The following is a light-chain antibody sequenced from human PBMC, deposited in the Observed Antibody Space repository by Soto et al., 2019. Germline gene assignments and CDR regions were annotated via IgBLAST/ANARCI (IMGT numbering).Light chain of an antibody. V-gene: IGKV1-33*01. CDR3: QEYDKIPRT. CDR1: QEISNY. CDR2: DAS. J-gene: IGKJ1*01. Sequence: DLQMNQSPSSLSASVGDRVTITCQASQEISNYLNWYQQKAGKAPKLMIYDASKLETGVQSRFSGSGSETDYTYTISSLQPEDIATYYCQEYDKIPRTCGQGPKVEIK.